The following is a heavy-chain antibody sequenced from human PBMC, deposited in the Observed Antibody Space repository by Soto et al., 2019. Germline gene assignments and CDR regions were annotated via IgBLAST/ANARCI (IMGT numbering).Heavy chain of an antibody. CDR2: IYHSGKS. V-gene: IGHV4-59*01. CDR1: GGSIRSFF. Sequence: PSETLSLTCTVSGGSIRSFFWSWIRQPPGKGLEWIGYIYHSGKSNYSPSLRSRVTMSVDTSKNQFSLKLNSMTAADTAIYYCARVGGSGWNFDSWGQGILVTVSS. D-gene: IGHD6-19*01. J-gene: IGHJ4*02. CDR3: ARVGGSGWNFDS.